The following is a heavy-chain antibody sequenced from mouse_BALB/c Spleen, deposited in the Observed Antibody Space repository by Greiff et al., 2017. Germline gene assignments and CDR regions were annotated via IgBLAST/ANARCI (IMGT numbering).Heavy chain of an antibody. Sequence: EVKLQESGGGLVKPGGSLKLSCAASGFAFSSYDMSWVRQTPEKRLEWVAYISSGGGSTDYPDTVKGRFTISRDNAKNTLYLQMSSLKSEDTAMYYCARHGRYGNYHYAMDYWGQGTSVTVSS. CDR3: ARHGRYGNYHYAMDY. D-gene: IGHD2-10*02. J-gene: IGHJ4*01. V-gene: IGHV5-12-1*01. CDR1: GFAFSSYD. CDR2: ISSGGGST.